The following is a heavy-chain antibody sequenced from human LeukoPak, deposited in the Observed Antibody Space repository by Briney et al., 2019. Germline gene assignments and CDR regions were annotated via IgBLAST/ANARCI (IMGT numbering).Heavy chain of an antibody. D-gene: IGHD6-13*01. CDR3: ARRIAAAGTLVDY. CDR2: IYPGDSDT. CDR1: GYSFTSYW. V-gene: IGHV5-51*01. J-gene: IGHJ4*02. Sequence: GESLKISCKGSGYSFTSYWLGWVRQMPGKGLEWMGIIYPGDSDTRYSPSFQGQVTISADKSISTAYLQWSSLKASDTAMYYCARRIAAAGTLVDYWGQGTLVTVSS.